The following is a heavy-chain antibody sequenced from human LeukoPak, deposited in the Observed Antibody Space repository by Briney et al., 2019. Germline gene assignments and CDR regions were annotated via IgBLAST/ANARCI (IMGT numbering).Heavy chain of an antibody. Sequence: SVKVSCKASGGTFSSYTISWVRQAPGQGLEWMGRIIPILGIANYAQKLQGRVTMTTDTSTSTAYMELRSLRSDDTAVYYCARDRNWFDPWGQGTLVTVSS. J-gene: IGHJ5*02. CDR1: GGTFSSYT. CDR2: IIPILGIA. CDR3: ARDRNWFDP. V-gene: IGHV1-69*04.